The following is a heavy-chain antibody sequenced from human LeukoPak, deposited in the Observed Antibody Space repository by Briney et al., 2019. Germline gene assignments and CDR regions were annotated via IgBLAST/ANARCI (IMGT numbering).Heavy chain of an antibody. CDR3: AGASSSITIFGVVINEEYNWFDP. V-gene: IGHV3-23*01. D-gene: IGHD3-3*01. CDR2: ISGSGGST. CDR1: GFTFSSYA. Sequence: PGGSLRLSCAASGFTFSSYAMSWVRQAPGKGLEWVSAISGSGGSTYYADSVKGRFTISRDNSKNTLYLQMNSLRAEDTAVYYCAGASSSITIFGVVINEEYNWFDPWGQGTLVTVSP. J-gene: IGHJ5*02.